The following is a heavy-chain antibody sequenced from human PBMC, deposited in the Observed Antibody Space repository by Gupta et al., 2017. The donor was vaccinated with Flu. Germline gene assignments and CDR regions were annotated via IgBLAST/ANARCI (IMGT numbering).Heavy chain of an antibody. CDR3: AKVGRDNGDYFYFDL. CDR1: GFTYAGFA. D-gene: IGHD4-17*01. J-gene: IGHJ4*02. CDR2: ISGSGGST. Sequence: EVLLLDSGGGLVQPGGSLRLSCAASGFTYAGFAMNWVRQAPGKGLEWVSSISGSGGSTYYAESVKGRFTISRDNSKNTLYLQMNSLRAEDTAVYYCAKVGRDNGDYFYFDLWGQGTLVTVSS. V-gene: IGHV3-23*01.